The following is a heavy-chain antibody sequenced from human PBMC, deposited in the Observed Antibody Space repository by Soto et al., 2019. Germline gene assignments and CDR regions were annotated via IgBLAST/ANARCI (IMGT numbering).Heavy chain of an antibody. CDR3: ARESTGQFDY. CDR2: IYPSNSNT. Sequence: GESMKISCKGFGYSFTSYWIGWVRQMPGKGLEWMGIIYPSNSNTRYSPSFQGQVTISADTSISTVYLQWDSLKASDTAIYHCARESTGQFDYWGQGTQVTVSS. V-gene: IGHV5-51*01. CDR1: GYSFTSYW. D-gene: IGHD2-2*01. J-gene: IGHJ4*02.